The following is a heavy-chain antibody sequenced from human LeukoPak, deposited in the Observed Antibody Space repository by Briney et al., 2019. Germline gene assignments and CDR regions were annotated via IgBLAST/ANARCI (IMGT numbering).Heavy chain of an antibody. CDR2: IKQDGSEK. V-gene: IGHV3-7*01. Sequence: PGGSLRLSCAASGFTFSSYWMSWVRQAPGKGLGWVANIKQDGSEKYYVDSVKGRFTISRDNAKNSLYLQMNSLRAEDTAVYYCARGKDSSGYSIPPLKARYNWFDPWGQGTLVTVSS. CDR1: GFTFSSYW. D-gene: IGHD3-22*01. CDR3: ARGKDSSGYSIPPLKARYNWFDP. J-gene: IGHJ5*02.